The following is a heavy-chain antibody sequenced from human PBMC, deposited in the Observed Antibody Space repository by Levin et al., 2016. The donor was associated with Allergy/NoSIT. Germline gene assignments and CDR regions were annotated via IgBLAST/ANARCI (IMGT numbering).Heavy chain of an antibody. CDR3: AREMGIAVAGTGWGMRSYDYYGMDV. V-gene: IGHV6-1*01. D-gene: IGHD6-19*01. CDR2: TYYRSKWYN. J-gene: IGHJ6*02. Sequence: WIRQSPSRGLEWLGRTYYRSKWYNDYAVSVKSRITINPDTSKNQFSLQLNSVTPEDTAVYYCAREMGIAVAGTGWGMRSYDYYGMDVWGQGTTVTVSS.